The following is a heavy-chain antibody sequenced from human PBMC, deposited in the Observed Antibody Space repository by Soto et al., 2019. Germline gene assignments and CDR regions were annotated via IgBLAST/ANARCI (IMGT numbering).Heavy chain of an antibody. Sequence: QVPLVQSGAEVKKPGASVKVSCKASGYTFTSYGISWVRQAPGQGLEWMGWISAYNGNTNYAQKLQGRVTMTTDTSTSTAYMELRSLRSDDTAVYYCARDLDIVVVPAPNDPCDPWGQGTLVTVSS. D-gene: IGHD2-2*03. V-gene: IGHV1-18*01. CDR3: ARDLDIVVVPAPNDPCDP. CDR1: GYTFTSYG. J-gene: IGHJ5*02. CDR2: ISAYNGNT.